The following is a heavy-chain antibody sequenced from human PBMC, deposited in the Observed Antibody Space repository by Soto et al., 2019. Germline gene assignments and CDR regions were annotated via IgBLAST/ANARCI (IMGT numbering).Heavy chain of an antibody. CDR1: GFTFSRYG. CDR3: ARDDDYEANGLDY. Sequence: GGSLRLSCVGSGFTFSRYGMHWLRQAPGEGLEWMAVIVNDGSDRDYAASVAGRFTISRDNSKNALYLQMDNLGVDDTAMYYCARDDDYEANGLDYWGQGTLVTVSS. J-gene: IGHJ4*02. V-gene: IGHV3-33*01. D-gene: IGHD4-17*01. CDR2: IVNDGSDR.